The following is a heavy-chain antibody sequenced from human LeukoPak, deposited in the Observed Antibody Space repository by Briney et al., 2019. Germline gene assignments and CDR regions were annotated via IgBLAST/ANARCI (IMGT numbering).Heavy chain of an antibody. CDR1: GFTFSSYG. CDR2: IWYDGSNK. CDR3: ARDNGADYYYGMDV. Sequence: GGALRLSCAASGFTFSSYGMLWVRQAPGKGLEWVAVIWYDGSNKYYADSVKGRFTISRDNSKNTLYLQMNSLRAEDTAVYYCARDNGADYYYGMDVWGKGTTVTVSS. D-gene: IGHD1-26*01. V-gene: IGHV3-33*01. J-gene: IGHJ6*04.